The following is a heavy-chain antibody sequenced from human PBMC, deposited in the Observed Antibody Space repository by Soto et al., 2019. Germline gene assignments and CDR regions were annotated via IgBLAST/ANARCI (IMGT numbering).Heavy chain of an antibody. D-gene: IGHD3-3*01. J-gene: IGHJ6*02. V-gene: IGHV4-34*01. CDR1: GGSFSGYY. CDR2: INHSGST. Sequence: PSETLSLTCAVYGGSFSGYYWSWIRQPPGKGLEWIGEINHSGSTNYNPSIKSRVTISVDTSKNQFSMKLSSVTAADTAVYYCARERYDFWSGYYKYYYYYGMDVWGQGTTVTVSS. CDR3: ARERYDFWSGYYKYYYYYGMDV.